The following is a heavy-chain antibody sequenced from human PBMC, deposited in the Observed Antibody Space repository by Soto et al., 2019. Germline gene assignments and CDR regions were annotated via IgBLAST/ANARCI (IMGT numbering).Heavy chain of an antibody. CDR1: GGSISSSYY. CDR3: ARERGSAYYYGMDV. D-gene: IGHD1-1*01. Sequence: SETLSLTSAVSGGSISSSYYWGWIRQPPGKGLEWIGSIYYSGSTYYNPSLKSRVTISVDTSKNQFSLKLSSVTAADTAVYYCARERGSAYYYGMDVWGQGTTVTVSS. V-gene: IGHV4-39*01. CDR2: IYYSGST. J-gene: IGHJ6*02.